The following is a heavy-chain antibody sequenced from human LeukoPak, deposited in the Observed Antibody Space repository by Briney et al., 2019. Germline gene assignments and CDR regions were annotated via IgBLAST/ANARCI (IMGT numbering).Heavy chain of an antibody. Sequence: ASVKASCKASGYTFAGYYIHWVRQAPGQGLEWLGWINPNSTTTHYEQKFQGRVTMTRDTSISTAYMELRRLRSDDTAMYYCARVRDRMTGYKFDYWGQGTLVTVSS. CDR2: INPNSTTT. D-gene: IGHD5-18*01. V-gene: IGHV1-2*02. J-gene: IGHJ4*02. CDR3: ARVRDRMTGYKFDY. CDR1: GYTFAGYY.